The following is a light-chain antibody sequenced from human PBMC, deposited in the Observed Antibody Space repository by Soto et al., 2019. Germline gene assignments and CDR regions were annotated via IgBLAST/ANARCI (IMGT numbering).Light chain of an antibody. CDR3: QQYNIWPPEVT. J-gene: IGKJ3*01. CDR2: GAS. CDR1: QSVNRN. V-gene: IGKV3-15*01. Sequence: EKVMTQSPATLSVSPGESATLSCRASQSVNRNLAWYQQKPGQTPRLLIYGASTRAAGVPVRFSGSGSGTDFNLTISSLLSEDFAIYYCQQYNIWPPEVTFGPGT.